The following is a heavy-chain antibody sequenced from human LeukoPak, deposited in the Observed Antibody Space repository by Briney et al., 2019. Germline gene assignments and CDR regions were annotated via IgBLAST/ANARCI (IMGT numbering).Heavy chain of an antibody. V-gene: IGHV4-30-4*01. D-gene: IGHD3-9*01. J-gene: IGHJ5*02. Sequence: SETLSLTCTVSGGSISSGDYYWSWIRQPPGKGLEWIGYIYYSGSTYYNPSLKSRVTISVDTSKNQFSLKLSSVTAADTAVYYCARSSILTWFDPWGQGTLVTVSS. CDR3: ARSSILTWFDP. CDR2: IYYSGST. CDR1: GGSISSGDYY.